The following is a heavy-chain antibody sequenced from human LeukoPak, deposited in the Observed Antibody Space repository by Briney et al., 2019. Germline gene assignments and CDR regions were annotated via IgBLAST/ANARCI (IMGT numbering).Heavy chain of an antibody. CDR1: GFSLSTRGMR. D-gene: IGHD3-10*01. V-gene: IGHV2-70*04. CDR2: IDWDDDK. CDR3: ARTFGYYYYMDV. J-gene: IGHJ6*03. Sequence: SGPALVKPTQTLTLTCTFSGFSLSTRGMRVSWIRQPPGKALEWLARIDWDDDKFYSTSLKTRLTISKNTSKNQVVLTMTNMDPVDTATYYCARTFGYYYYMDVWGKGTTVTVSS.